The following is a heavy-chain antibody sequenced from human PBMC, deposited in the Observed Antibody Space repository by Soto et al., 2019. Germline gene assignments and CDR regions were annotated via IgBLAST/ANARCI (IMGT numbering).Heavy chain of an antibody. D-gene: IGHD3-22*01. J-gene: IGHJ5*01. Sequence: EVQLLESGGGLVQPGGSLRLSCAASGFTFNSYAMSWFRQGPGKGLEWVSAISGSGGSTYYADSVKGRFTISRDNAKNALYLQMNSLRAEDTAVYYCAKPPNYYDSSGYDSWGQGSLVTVSS. CDR1: GFTFNSYA. V-gene: IGHV3-23*01. CDR2: ISGSGGST. CDR3: AKPPNYYDSSGYDS.